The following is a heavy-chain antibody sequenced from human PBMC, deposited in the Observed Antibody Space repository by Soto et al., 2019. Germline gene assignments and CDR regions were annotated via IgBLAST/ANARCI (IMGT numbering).Heavy chain of an antibody. CDR1: GASVRSGDYY. D-gene: IGHD4-17*01. CDR2: IYNSGGS. V-gene: IGHV4-30-4*01. Sequence: QVQLQASVPGLVKPSQTLSLTCSVSGASVRSGDYYWSSIRQAPGNGLEWIGYIYNSGGSYYNPSLKGRLTISIDTSKNQFSLKLNSVTAADTAIYYCVGTGTTDDYWGRGTLVSVSS. CDR3: VGTGTTDDY. J-gene: IGHJ4*02.